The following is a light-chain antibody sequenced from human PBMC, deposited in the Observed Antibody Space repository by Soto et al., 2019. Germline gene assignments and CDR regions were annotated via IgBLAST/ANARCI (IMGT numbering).Light chain of an antibody. CDR3: QHYGGSQGT. Sequence: EIVLTQSPGTLSLSPGEGATLSCRASQSVTGTNLAWCQQRAGQAPRLLIYDAVRRESGIPDRFSGSGSGTDFTLTISRLDPEDFAVYYCQHYGGSQGTFGQGTKVDIK. V-gene: IGKV3-20*01. CDR2: DAV. J-gene: IGKJ1*01. CDR1: QSVTGTN.